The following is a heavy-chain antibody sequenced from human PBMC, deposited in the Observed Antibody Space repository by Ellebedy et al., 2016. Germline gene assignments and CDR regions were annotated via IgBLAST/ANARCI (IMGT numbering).Heavy chain of an antibody. CDR2: ISGGGETT. V-gene: IGHV3-23*01. J-gene: IGHJ4*02. Sequence: GESLKISXAAPGFTFSNFAMNWVRQAPGKGLEWVSTISGGGETTFYADSVKGRFAISRDNSKNTLYLQMNSLRAEDTAVYYCAKVSAAGISDYWGQGTLVTVSS. CDR1: GFTFSNFA. CDR3: AKVSAAGISDY. D-gene: IGHD6-13*01.